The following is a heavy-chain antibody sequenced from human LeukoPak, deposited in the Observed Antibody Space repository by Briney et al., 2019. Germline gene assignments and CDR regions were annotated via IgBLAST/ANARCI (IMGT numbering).Heavy chain of an antibody. V-gene: IGHV3-30-3*01. CDR2: ISYDGSNK. CDR3: ARAQVPAAPFTSNGMDV. Sequence: PGGSLRLSCAASGFTFSSYAMHWVRQAPGNGLEWVAVISYDGSNKYYADSVKGRFTISRDNSKNTLYLQMNSLRAEDTAVYYCARAQVPAAPFTSNGMDVWGQGTTVTVSS. CDR1: GFTFSSYA. D-gene: IGHD2-2*01. J-gene: IGHJ6*02.